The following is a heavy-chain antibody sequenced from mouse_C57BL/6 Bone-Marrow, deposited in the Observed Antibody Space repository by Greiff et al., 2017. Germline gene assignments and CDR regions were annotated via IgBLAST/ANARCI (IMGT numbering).Heavy chain of an antibody. V-gene: IGHV1-64*01. Sequence: VQLQQPGAELVKPGASVKLSCKASGYTFTSYWMHWVKQRPGQGLEWIGMIHPNSGSTNYNEKFKSKATLTVDKSSSTAYMQLSSLTSEDSAVYYCARERDLLWGRRGFDYWGQGTTLTVSS. CDR2: IHPNSGST. J-gene: IGHJ2*01. CDR3: ARERDLLWGRRGFDY. D-gene: IGHD2-2*01. CDR1: GYTFTSYW.